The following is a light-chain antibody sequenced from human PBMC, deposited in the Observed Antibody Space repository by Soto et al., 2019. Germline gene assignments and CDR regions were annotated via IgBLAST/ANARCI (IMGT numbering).Light chain of an antibody. J-gene: IGKJ5*01. CDR2: ATS. Sequence: EIVLTQSPGTLSLSPGERATLSCRTSHSVSSTYLAWYQQKPGQAPRLLIYATSSRASGIPDRFSGSGSKTDFTLTISRLEPEDFGVYYCQQYGSSPITFGQGTRLEIK. CDR1: HSVSSTY. CDR3: QQYGSSPIT. V-gene: IGKV3-20*01.